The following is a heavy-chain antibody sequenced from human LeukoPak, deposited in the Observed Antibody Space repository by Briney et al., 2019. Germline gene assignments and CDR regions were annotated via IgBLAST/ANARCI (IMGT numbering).Heavy chain of an antibody. CDR1: GGSISSGDYY. J-gene: IGHJ4*02. CDR3: ARGDYYGSGSPLL. Sequence: PSQTLSLTCTVSGGSISSGDYYWSWIRQPPGKGLEWIGYIYYSGGTYYNPSLKSRVTISVDTSKNQFSLKLSSVTAAGTAVYYCARGDYYGSGSPLLWGQGTLVTVSS. V-gene: IGHV4-30-4*01. CDR2: IYYSGGT. D-gene: IGHD3-10*01.